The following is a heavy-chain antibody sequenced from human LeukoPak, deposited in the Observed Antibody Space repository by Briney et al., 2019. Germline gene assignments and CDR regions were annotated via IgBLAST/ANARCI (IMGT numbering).Heavy chain of an antibody. Sequence: SETLSLTCTVSGGSISSYYWSWIRQPPGKGLEWIGYIYYSGSTNYNPSLKSRVTISVDTSKNQFSLKLSSVTAADTAVYYCARDLLYSSSGPDDAFDIWGQGTMVTVSS. D-gene: IGHD6-13*01. V-gene: IGHV4-59*01. J-gene: IGHJ3*02. CDR1: GGSISSYY. CDR3: ARDLLYSSSGPDDAFDI. CDR2: IYYSGST.